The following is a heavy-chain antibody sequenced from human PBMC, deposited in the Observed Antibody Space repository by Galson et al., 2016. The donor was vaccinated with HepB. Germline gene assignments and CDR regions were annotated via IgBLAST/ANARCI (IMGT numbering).Heavy chain of an antibody. J-gene: IGHJ4*02. CDR3: ARAGTTETTLGPDRSRYWCHFDY. CDR2: IYYSGST. V-gene: IGHV4-31*03. Sequence: TLSLTCTVSGGSISSGGYYWSWIRQHPGKGLEWIGYIYYSGSTYYNPSLKSRVTISEDTSKNQFSLKLSSVTAADTAGYHCARAGTTETTLGPDRSRYWCHFDYWGQGSLVTVSS. CDR1: GGSISSGGYY. D-gene: IGHD4-17*01.